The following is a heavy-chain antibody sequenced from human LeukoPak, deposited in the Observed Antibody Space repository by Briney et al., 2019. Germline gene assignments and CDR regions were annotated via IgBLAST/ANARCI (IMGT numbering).Heavy chain of an antibody. CDR2: INQNCGEK. Sequence: PGGSLRLSYAASGLSLSNYWTKSVRQAPRKGLEWVANINQNCGEKNYVYSVKGRFTISRDNAKNSLILQMNSMRDEDTAVYYCARGVWAPFDSWGQGTLVSVSS. D-gene: IGHD7-27*01. J-gene: IGHJ4*02. CDR1: GLSLSNYW. V-gene: IGHV3-7*04. CDR3: ARGVWAPFDS.